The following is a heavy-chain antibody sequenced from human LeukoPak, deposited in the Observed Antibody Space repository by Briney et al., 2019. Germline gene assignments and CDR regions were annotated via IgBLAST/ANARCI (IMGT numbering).Heavy chain of an antibody. V-gene: IGHV1-46*03. CDR2: INPSVGTT. J-gene: IGHJ3*02. CDR1: GYTFTSYY. CDR3: ARVGRVVTFAFDM. D-gene: IGHD2-21*02. Sequence: ASVKVSCKASGYTFTSYYMHWVRQAPGQGLEWMGIINPSVGTTNYAQKFQGRVTMTRDTSTSTVYMELSSLRCEDTAVYCGARVGRVVTFAFDMWGEGTMVSV.